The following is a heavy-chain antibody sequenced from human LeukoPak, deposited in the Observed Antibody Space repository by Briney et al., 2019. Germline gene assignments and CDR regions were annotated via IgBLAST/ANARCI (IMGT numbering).Heavy chain of an antibody. Sequence: GGSLRLSCVGSGFNVKDYYISWIRQAPGKGLEWVSYISDTGSPRYYADSVKGRFTISRDNAKNAVYLEINNLSVEDTATYYCATGGWIQLYFGQWGQGTVVTVSS. CDR2: ISDTGSPR. J-gene: IGHJ4*02. CDR3: ATGGWIQLYFGQ. V-gene: IGHV3-11*01. D-gene: IGHD5-24*01. CDR1: GFNVKDYY.